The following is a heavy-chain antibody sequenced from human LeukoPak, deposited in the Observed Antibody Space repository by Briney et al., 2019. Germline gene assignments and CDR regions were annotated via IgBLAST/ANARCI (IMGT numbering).Heavy chain of an antibody. CDR1: GASISNYY. CDR3: ARMNQLVDYASGSADNWFDP. D-gene: IGHD3-10*01. CDR2: IYTSGST. J-gene: IGHJ5*02. V-gene: IGHV4-4*07. Sequence: PSETLSLTCTVSGASISNYYWSWIRQPAGKRLEWIGRIYTSGSTNYNPSLKSRVTMSVDTSKNQFSMKLSSVTAADTAVHYCARMNQLVDYASGSADNWFDPWGQGTLVTVSS.